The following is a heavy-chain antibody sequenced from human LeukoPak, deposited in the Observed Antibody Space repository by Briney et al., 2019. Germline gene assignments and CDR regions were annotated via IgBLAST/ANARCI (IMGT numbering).Heavy chain of an antibody. Sequence: SETLSLTCTVSGGSISSNSYYWGWIRQPPGKGLEWIGSIYYSGSTYYNPSLKSRVTISVDTSKNQFSLKLSSVTAADTAVYYCARGIAAAVDPVLDAFDIWGQGTMVTVSS. CDR1: GGSISSNSYY. D-gene: IGHD6-13*01. V-gene: IGHV4-39*07. CDR3: ARGIAAAVDPVLDAFDI. CDR2: IYYSGST. J-gene: IGHJ3*02.